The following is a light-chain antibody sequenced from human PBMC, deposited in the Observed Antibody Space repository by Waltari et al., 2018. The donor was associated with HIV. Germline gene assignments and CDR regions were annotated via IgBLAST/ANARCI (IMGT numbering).Light chain of an antibody. CDR2: EVS. CDR1: SSDVASFNF. Sequence: QSALTQPPPASGSPGQSVTISCTGTSSDVASFNFVSWYLHHPGKAPKLRIYEVSTRPSGVPDRVSGSRSGNTASLTVSGLQAEDEADYFCSSYAGSHNVIFGGGTKLTVL. J-gene: IGLJ2*01. V-gene: IGLV2-8*01. CDR3: SSYAGSHNVI.